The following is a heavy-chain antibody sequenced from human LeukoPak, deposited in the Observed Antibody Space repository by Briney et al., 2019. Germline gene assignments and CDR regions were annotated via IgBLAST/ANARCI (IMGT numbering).Heavy chain of an antibody. CDR1: GFTFSSYS. J-gene: IGHJ4*02. CDR2: ISSGSSTI. D-gene: IGHD2-2*02. CDR3: ARDLRYCSSTSCYRGVDY. V-gene: IGHV3-48*04. Sequence: GGSLRLSCAASGFTFSSYSMNWVRQAPGKGLEGVSYISSGSSTIYYADSVKGRFTISRDNAKNSLYLQMNSLRAEDTAVYYCARDLRYCSSTSCYRGVDYWGQGTLVTVSS.